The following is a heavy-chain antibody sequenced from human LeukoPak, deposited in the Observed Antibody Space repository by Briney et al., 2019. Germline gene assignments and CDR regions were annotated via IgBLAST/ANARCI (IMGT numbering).Heavy chain of an antibody. J-gene: IGHJ4*02. CDR3: ARDTLRSFDY. V-gene: IGHV3-48*01. CDR1: GFAFSTYS. CDR2: ISSSSSGIHYS. D-gene: IGHD2/OR15-2a*01. Sequence: GGSLRLSCAASGFAFSTYSMNWVRQAPGRGLEWVAYISSSSSGIHYSYYADSVKDRFTISRDNAMNSLYMQMNSLRAEDTAVYYCARDTLRSFDYWGQGTLVTVSS.